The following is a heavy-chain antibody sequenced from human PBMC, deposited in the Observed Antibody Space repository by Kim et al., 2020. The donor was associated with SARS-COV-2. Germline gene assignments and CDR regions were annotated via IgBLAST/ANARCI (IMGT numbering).Heavy chain of an antibody. CDR3: ARDLQLPYYGDYYFDY. J-gene: IGHJ4*02. CDR2: IYYSGST. V-gene: IGHV4-61*01. CDR1: GGSVSSGSYY. D-gene: IGHD4-17*01. Sequence: SETLSLTCTVSGGSVSSGSYYWSWIRQPPGKGLEWIGYIYYSGSTNYNPSLKSRVTISVYTSKNQFSLKLSSVTAADTAVYYCARDLQLPYYGDYYFDYWGQGTLVTVSS.